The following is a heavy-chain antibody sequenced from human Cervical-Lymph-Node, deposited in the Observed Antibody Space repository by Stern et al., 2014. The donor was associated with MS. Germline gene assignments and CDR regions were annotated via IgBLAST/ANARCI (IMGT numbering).Heavy chain of an antibody. Sequence: QVQLGQSGAEVKKPGASVKVSCKASGYTFTSYAIHWVRQAPGQRLEWMGRINPANGDTSDSEKSQGRVTFTRDTSANTAYVELFSLTSEDTTVYYCGRGQQSFDPWGQGTLVTVSA. CDR1: GYTFTSYA. J-gene: IGHJ5*02. CDR2: INPANGDT. V-gene: IGHV1-3*01. D-gene: IGHD6-13*01. CDR3: GRGQQSFDP.